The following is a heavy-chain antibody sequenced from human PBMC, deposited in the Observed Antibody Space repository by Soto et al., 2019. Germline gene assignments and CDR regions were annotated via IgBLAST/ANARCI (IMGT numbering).Heavy chain of an antibody. J-gene: IGHJ4*02. CDR3: AASYGSGYLAFDY. V-gene: IGHV1-69*02. Sequence: QVQLVQSGTEVKKPGSSVKVSCKASGDTFSFYTINWVRQAPGLGLEWVGSINPIVSMSNYAQKVQGRVSMTADKSTSTAYMELRSLRSDDTAMYFCAASYGSGYLAFDYWGQGALVIVSS. CDR1: GDTFSFYT. D-gene: IGHD3-10*01. CDR2: INPIVSMS.